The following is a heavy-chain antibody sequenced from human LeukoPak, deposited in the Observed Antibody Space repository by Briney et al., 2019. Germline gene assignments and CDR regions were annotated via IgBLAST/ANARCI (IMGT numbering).Heavy chain of an antibody. Sequence: ASVKVSCKVSGYTLTELPMHWVRQAPGKGLEWMGGFDPEDGETIYAQKFQGRVTMTEDISTDTASMELSSLRSEDPAVYYCATDIRGIADAFDIWGQGTMVTVSS. CDR3: ATDIRGIADAFDI. CDR1: GYTLTELP. D-gene: IGHD6-13*01. CDR2: FDPEDGET. V-gene: IGHV1-24*01. J-gene: IGHJ3*02.